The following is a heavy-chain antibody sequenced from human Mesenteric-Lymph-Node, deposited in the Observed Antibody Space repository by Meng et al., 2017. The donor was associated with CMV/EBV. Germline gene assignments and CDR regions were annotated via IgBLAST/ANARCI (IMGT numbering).Heavy chain of an antibody. J-gene: IGHJ6*02. CDR2: INPNSGGT. CDR1: GYSFTGYY. D-gene: IGHD3-9*01. CDR3: ARGHDILTDRDYHHHMDV. V-gene: IGHV1-2*02. Sequence: ASVKVSCKASGYSFTGYYLHWVRQTPGQGLEWVGWINPNSGGTNYSQKFQGRVTMTRDTSIRTAYMELSRLRSDDTAVYYCARGHDILTDRDYHHHMDVWGRGTTVTVSS.